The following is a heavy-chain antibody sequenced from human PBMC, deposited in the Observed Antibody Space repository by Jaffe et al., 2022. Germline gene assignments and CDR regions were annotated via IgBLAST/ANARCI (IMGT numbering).Heavy chain of an antibody. CDR1: GFTFGDYA. Sequence: EVQLVESGGGLVQPGRSLRLSCTASGFTFGDYAMSWVRQAPGKGLEWVGFIRSKAYGGTTEYAASVKGRFTISRDDSKSIAYLQMNSLKTEDTAVYYCTRADPVYCSGGSCYSDYWGQGTLVTVSS. D-gene: IGHD2-15*01. CDR3: TRADPVYCSGGSCYSDY. J-gene: IGHJ4*02. V-gene: IGHV3-49*04. CDR2: IRSKAYGGTT.